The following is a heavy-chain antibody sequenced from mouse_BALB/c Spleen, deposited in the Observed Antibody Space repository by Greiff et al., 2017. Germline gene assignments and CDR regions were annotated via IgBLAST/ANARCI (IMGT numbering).Heavy chain of an antibody. CDR3: TRVISDY. V-gene: IGHV1-15*01. CDR2: IDPETGGT. Sequence: QVQLQQSGAELVRPGASVTLSCKASGYTFTDYEMHWVKQTPVHGLEWIGAIDPETGGTAYNQKFKGKATLTADKSSSTAYMELRSLTSEDSAVYYCTRVISDYWGQGTTLTVSS. CDR1: GYTFTDYE. J-gene: IGHJ2*01.